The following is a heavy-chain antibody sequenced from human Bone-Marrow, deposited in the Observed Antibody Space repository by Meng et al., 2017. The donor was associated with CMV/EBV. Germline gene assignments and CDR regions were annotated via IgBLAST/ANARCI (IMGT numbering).Heavy chain of an antibody. D-gene: IGHD3-16*01. CDR2: IWYDGTKN. J-gene: IGHJ6*02. CDR3: AKDMSKDYYYYGMDV. CDR1: GFSFNNYG. V-gene: IGHV3-33*06. Sequence: GGSLRLSCAASGFSFNNYGMHWVRQAPGKGLEWVAIIWYDGTKNYYADSVKGRFTISRDNSKNTLYLQMNSLRAEDTAVYYCAKDMSKDYYYYGMDVWGQGTTVTVSS.